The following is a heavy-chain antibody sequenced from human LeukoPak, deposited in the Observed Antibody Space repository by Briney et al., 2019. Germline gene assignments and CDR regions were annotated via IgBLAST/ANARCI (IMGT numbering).Heavy chain of an antibody. V-gene: IGHV7-4-1*02. CDR2: INTNTGNP. D-gene: IGHD3-10*02. CDR3: ARDLSDSYYVYAFDI. Sequence: ASVKVSCKASGYTFTSYAMNWVRQAPGQGLEWMGWINTNTGNPTYAQGFTGRFVFSLDTSVSTAYLQISSLKAEDTALYYCARDLSDSYYVYAFDIWGQGTMVTVSS. J-gene: IGHJ3*02. CDR1: GYTFTSYA.